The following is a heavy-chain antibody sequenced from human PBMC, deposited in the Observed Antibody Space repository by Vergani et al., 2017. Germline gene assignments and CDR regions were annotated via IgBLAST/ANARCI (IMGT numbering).Heavy chain of an antibody. D-gene: IGHD3-22*01. J-gene: IGHJ4*02. V-gene: IGHV5-51*01. CDR3: ARSNLYYYDSSGYDY. Sequence: EVQLVQSGAEVKKPGESLKISCKGSGYSFTSYWIGWVRQMPGKGLEWMGIIYPGDSDTRYSPSFQDRVTISADKSISTAYLQWSSLKASDTAMYYCARSNLYYYDSSGYDYWGQGTLVTVSS. CDR2: IYPGDSDT. CDR1: GYSFTSYW.